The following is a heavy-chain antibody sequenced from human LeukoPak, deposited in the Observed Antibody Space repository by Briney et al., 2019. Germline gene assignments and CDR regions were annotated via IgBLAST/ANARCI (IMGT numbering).Heavy chain of an antibody. CDR1: GFTFSSYG. J-gene: IGHJ5*02. V-gene: IGHV3-33*01. CDR3: ARDTEIGSGSYSDRRFDNWIDP. Sequence: PGGSLRLSCAASGFTFSSYGMPWVRQAPGKGLEWVAVIWYDGGNKYYADSVKGRFTIPRDNSKNTLYLQMNSLRAEGTAVYYCARDTEIGSGSYSDRRFDNWIDPWGQGTLVTVSS. D-gene: IGHD3-10*01. CDR2: IWYDGGNK.